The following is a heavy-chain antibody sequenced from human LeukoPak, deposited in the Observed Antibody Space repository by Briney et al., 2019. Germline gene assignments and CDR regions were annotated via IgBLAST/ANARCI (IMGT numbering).Heavy chain of an antibody. CDR1: GFTFSSYE. J-gene: IGHJ4*02. V-gene: IGHV3-48*03. Sequence: GGSLRLSCAASGFTFSSYEMNWVRQAPGKGLEWVSYISSSGSTIYHADSVKGRFTISRDNPKNTLYLQMNSLRAEDTAVYYCAGRYDSSGYPLHWGQGTLVTVSS. D-gene: IGHD3-22*01. CDR2: ISSSGSTI. CDR3: AGRYDSSGYPLH.